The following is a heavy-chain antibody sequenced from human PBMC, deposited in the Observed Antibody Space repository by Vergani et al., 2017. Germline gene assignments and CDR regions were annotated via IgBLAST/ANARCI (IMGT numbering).Heavy chain of an antibody. J-gene: IGHJ4*02. Sequence: QVQLQQWGAGLLKPSETLSLTCAVYGGSFSGYYWSWIRQPPGKGLEWIGEINHSGSTNYNPSLKSRVTISVDTSKNQFSLKLSSVTAADTAVYYCAREWGGIARDDYWGQGTLVTVSS. CDR1: GGSFSGYY. CDR2: INHSGST. D-gene: IGHD3-3*01. V-gene: IGHV4-34*01. CDR3: AREWGGIARDDY.